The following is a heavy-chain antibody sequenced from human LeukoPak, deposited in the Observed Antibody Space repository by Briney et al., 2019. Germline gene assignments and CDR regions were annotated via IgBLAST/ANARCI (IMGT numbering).Heavy chain of an antibody. V-gene: IGHV3-69-1*01. Sequence: GGSLRLSCAGSGFNFIDYNMNWVRQAPGKGLEWISYISSRGTTYYADSVKGRFTISRDNAKNSLYLQMNSLRAEDTAVYYCARVYSSSWTFDYWGQGTLVTVSS. J-gene: IGHJ4*02. CDR1: GFNFIDYN. CDR2: ISSRGTT. CDR3: ARVYSSSWTFDY. D-gene: IGHD6-13*01.